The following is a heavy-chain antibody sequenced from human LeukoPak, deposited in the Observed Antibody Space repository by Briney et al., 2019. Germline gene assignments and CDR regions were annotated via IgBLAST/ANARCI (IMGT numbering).Heavy chain of an antibody. CDR2: ISAYNGNT. J-gene: IGHJ5*02. CDR1: GYTFTSYG. D-gene: IGHD2-2*01. Sequence: ASVKVSCKASGYTFTSYGISWVRQAPGQGLEWMGWISAYNGNTNYAQKLQGRVTMTTDTSTSTAYMELRSLRSDDTAVYYCARGEYYCSSTSCPQDNWFDPWGQGTLVTVSS. V-gene: IGHV1-18*01. CDR3: ARGEYYCSSTSCPQDNWFDP.